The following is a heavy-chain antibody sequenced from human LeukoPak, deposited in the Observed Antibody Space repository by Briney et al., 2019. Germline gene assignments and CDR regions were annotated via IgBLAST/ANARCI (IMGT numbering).Heavy chain of an antibody. CDR2: IWYDGSNK. D-gene: IGHD4-17*01. CDR3: ARTVTTFDY. CDR1: GFTFSSYG. J-gene: IGHJ4*02. V-gene: IGHV3-33*01. Sequence: GRSLRLSCAASGFTFSSYGMHWVRQAPGKVLEWVAVIWYDGSNKYYADSVKGRFTISRDNSKNTLYLQMNRLRAEDTAVYYCARTVTTFDYWGQGTLVTVSS.